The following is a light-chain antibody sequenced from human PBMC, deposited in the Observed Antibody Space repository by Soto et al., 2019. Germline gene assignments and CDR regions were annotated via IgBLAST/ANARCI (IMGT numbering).Light chain of an antibody. CDR2: DAS. J-gene: IGKJ2*01. CDR1: QSVSSSY. Sequence: EIVLTQSPGTLSSSPGERATLSCRASQSVSSSYLAWYQQKPGQAPRLLIYDASSRATGIPDRFSGSGYGTDFTLTISRLEPEHFAVYYCQQYGSSPRYTFGQGTKLEMK. V-gene: IGKV3-20*01. CDR3: QQYGSSPRYT.